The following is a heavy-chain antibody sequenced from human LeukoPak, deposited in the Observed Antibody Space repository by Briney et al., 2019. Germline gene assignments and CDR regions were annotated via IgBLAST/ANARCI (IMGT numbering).Heavy chain of an antibody. CDR3: ARTVDSSGCYPYYYYMDV. D-gene: IGHD6-19*01. CDR2: IYYSGST. J-gene: IGHJ6*03. V-gene: IGHV4-59*12. CDR1: GGSISSYY. Sequence: PSETLSLTCAVYGGSISSYYWSWIRQPPGKGLEWIGYIYYSGSTNYNPSLKSRVTISVDTSKNQFSLKLSSVTAADTAVYYCARTVDSSGCYPYYYYMDVWGKGTTVTISS.